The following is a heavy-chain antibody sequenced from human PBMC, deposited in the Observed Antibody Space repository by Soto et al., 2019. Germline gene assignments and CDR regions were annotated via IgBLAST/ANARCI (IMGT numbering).Heavy chain of an antibody. D-gene: IGHD2-21*01. J-gene: IGHJ4*02. CDR2: ISWDSGSI. CDR1: GFTFDEYA. V-gene: IGHV3-9*01. Sequence: EVQLVESGGGLVQPGRSLRLSCVGSGFTFDEYAIHWVRQAPGKGLEWLSGISWDSGSINYAGSVRGRFTISRDSAKNSVYLHMSTVGSEDTAFYYCAKIVTRHSLVPVFDQWGQGALVTVSS. CDR3: AKIVTRHSLVPVFDQ.